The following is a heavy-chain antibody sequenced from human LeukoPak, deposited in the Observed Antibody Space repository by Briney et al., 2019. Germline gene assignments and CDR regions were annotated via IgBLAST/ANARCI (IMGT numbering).Heavy chain of an antibody. J-gene: IGHJ5*02. CDR3: ARVADTYWFDP. Sequence: SETLSLTCTVSGGSISSYYWSWIRQPPGKGLEWIGYIYYTGNTNYNSGSTNYNPSLESRVTISVDTSKNQFSLKLSSVTAADTAVYYCARVADTYWFDPWGQGTLVTVSS. CDR2: IYYTGNTNYNSGST. V-gene: IGHV4-59*12. CDR1: GGSISSYY. D-gene: IGHD5-18*01.